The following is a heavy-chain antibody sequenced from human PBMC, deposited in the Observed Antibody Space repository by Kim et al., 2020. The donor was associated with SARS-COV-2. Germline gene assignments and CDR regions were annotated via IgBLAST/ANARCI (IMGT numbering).Heavy chain of an antibody. CDR3: ARAEDFDWLPPAFNI. CDR2: IFYSGST. J-gene: IGHJ3*02. CDR1: GDSIRGGNYF. D-gene: IGHD3-9*01. V-gene: IGHV4-39*07. Sequence: SETLSLTCTVSGDSIRGGNYFWDWIRQPPGKGLVWIVSIFYSGSTYYNPSLKSRVIMLVDTSKNQFSLRLSSVSAADTAIYYCARAEDFDWLPPAFNIWGQGTMVTVSS.